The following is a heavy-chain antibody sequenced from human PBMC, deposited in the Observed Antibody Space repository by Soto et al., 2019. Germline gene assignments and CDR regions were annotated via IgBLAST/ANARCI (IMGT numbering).Heavy chain of an antibody. V-gene: IGHV1-69*06. Sequence: QVQLVQSGAEVKKPGSSVKVSCKASGGTFSSYAISWVRQAPGQGLEWMGGIIPIFGTANYAQKFQGRVTITADKSTSTAYMELSSLRSEDTAVYYCARDQRGYSGYDPPYYYYYGMDVWGQGTTVTVSS. J-gene: IGHJ6*02. D-gene: IGHD5-12*01. CDR1: GGTFSSYA. CDR3: ARDQRGYSGYDPPYYYYYGMDV. CDR2: IIPIFGTA.